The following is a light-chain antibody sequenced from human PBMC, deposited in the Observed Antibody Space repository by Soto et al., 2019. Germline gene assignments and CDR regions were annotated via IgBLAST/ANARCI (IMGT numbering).Light chain of an antibody. CDR2: DVT. J-gene: IGLJ3*02. CDR3: ASYAGSDFWV. CDR1: SSDIGVYRY. V-gene: IGLV2-8*01. Sequence: QSALTQPPSASGSPGQSVTISFTGTSSDIGVYRYVSWYQQHPGKAPKLIIHDVTERPSGVPDRFSGSKSGITASLTVSGLQAADEAHYYCASYAGSDFWVFGGGTKLTVL.